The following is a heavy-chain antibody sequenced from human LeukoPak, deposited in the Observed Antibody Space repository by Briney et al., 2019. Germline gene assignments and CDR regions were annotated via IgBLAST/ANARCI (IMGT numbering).Heavy chain of an antibody. CDR3: ARHLSGVTGYTYGRGIDY. J-gene: IGHJ4*02. CDR1: GFTFSSYW. Sequence: AWGSLRLSCAASGFTFSSYWMSWVRQAPGKGLEWVANIKKDGSEKYYVDSVKGRFTISRDNAKTSLYLQMNSLRAEDTAVYYCARHLSGVTGYTYGRGIDYWGQGTLVTVSS. CDR2: IKKDGSEK. D-gene: IGHD5-18*01. V-gene: IGHV3-7*01.